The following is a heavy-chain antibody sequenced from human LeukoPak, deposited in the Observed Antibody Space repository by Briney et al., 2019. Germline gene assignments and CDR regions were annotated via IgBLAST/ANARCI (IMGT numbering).Heavy chain of an antibody. V-gene: IGHV3-48*02. CDR1: GLTFSRHA. D-gene: IGHD3-22*01. CDR2: ISSSGGTK. CDR3: ALYFYDSSGYPSFDY. Sequence: GGSLRPSCEVSGLTFSRHAMNWVRQAPGKGLEWVSYISSSGGTKYYTDSVKGRFTISRDNAKNSLYLQMNSLRDEDTALYYCALYFYDSSGYPSFDYWGQGTLVTVSS. J-gene: IGHJ4*02.